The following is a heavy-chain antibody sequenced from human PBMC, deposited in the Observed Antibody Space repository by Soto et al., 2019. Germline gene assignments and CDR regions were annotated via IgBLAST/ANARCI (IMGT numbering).Heavy chain of an antibody. J-gene: IGHJ6*03. D-gene: IGHD3-9*01. CDR1: GDSISTYY. CDR3: ARGRYDVLTGYYPWSYHYYMDV. V-gene: IGHV4-59*01. CDR2: IYYTGST. Sequence: PSETLSLTCTVSGDSISTYYWSWVRQPPGKDPEGFGYIYYTGSTNYNSSLKSRVTISVDTSKNQFSLKLSSVTAADTAVYYCARGRYDVLTGYYPWSYHYYMDVWGKGTTATVSS.